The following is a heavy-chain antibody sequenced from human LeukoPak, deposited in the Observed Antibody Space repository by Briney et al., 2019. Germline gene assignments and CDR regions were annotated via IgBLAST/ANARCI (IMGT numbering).Heavy chain of an antibody. J-gene: IGHJ4*02. D-gene: IGHD3-10*01. Sequence: SETLSLTCTVSGYSFSSDYYWGWIRQPPGKGLEWIGSIYHSGSTYYNPSLKSRVTISVDTSKNQFSLKLSSVTAADTAVYYCAREGGMVRGVPFDYWGQGTLVTVSS. CDR2: IYHSGST. V-gene: IGHV4-38-2*02. CDR3: AREGGMVRGVPFDY. CDR1: GYSFSSDYY.